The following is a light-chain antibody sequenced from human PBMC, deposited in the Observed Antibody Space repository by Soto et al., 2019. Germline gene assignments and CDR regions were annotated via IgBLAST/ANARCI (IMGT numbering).Light chain of an antibody. CDR3: SSYTSSSTYV. CDR1: SSDVGSYNY. CDR2: DVT. V-gene: IGLV2-14*01. J-gene: IGLJ1*01. Sequence: QRVLTQPASVSGSPGQSITISCTGTSSDVGSYNYVSWYQQHPGKAPKLMIYDVTNRPSGVSNRFSGSKSGNTASLTISGLQAEDEADYYCSSYTSSSTYVFGTGTKVTVL.